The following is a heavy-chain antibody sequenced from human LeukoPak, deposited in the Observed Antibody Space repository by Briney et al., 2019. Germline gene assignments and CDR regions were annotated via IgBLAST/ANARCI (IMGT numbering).Heavy chain of an antibody. CDR3: ARDRGYSGYDAYYYYYGMDV. CDR1: GGSISSGGYY. V-gene: IGHV4-31*03. Sequence: SQTLSLTCTVSGGSISSGGYYWSWIRQHPGKGLEWIGYIYYSGSTYYNPPLKSRVTISVDTSKNQFSLKLSSVTAADTAVYYCARDRGYSGYDAYYYYYGMDVWGQGTTVTVSS. J-gene: IGHJ6*02. CDR2: IYYSGST. D-gene: IGHD5-12*01.